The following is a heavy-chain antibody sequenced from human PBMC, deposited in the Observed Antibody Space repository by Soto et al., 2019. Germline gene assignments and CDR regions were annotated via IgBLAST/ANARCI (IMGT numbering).Heavy chain of an antibody. CDR2: INHSGST. Sequence: SETLSLTCAVYGGSFSGYYWSWIRQPPGKGLEWIGEINHSGSTNYNPSLKSRVTISVDTSKNQFSLKLSSVTAADTAVYYCASGHLLEVVAAPGVIRGILDPWGQGTLVTVSS. CDR3: ASGHLLEVVAAPGVIRGILDP. CDR1: GGSFSGYY. D-gene: IGHD2-15*01. V-gene: IGHV4-34*01. J-gene: IGHJ5*02.